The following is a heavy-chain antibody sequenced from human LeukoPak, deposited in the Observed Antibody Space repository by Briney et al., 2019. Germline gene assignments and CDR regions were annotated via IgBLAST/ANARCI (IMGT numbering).Heavy chain of an antibody. J-gene: IGHJ4*02. V-gene: IGHV3-20*01. CDR1: GFTFDDYG. Sequence: GGSLRLSCAASGFTFDDYGMSWVRQAPGKGLEWVSGINWNGGSTGYADSVKGRFTISRDNAKNSLYLQMNSLRAEDTALYHCASSGGADHQYYFDYWGQGTLVTVSS. D-gene: IGHD2-21*02. CDR2: INWNGGST. CDR3: ASSGGADHQYYFDY.